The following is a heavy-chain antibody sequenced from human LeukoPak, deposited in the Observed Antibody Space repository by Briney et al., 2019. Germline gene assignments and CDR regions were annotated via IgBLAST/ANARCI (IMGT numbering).Heavy chain of an antibody. D-gene: IGHD2-21*02. J-gene: IGHJ5*02. CDR1: GGTFSSYA. CDR2: IIPIFGTA. CDR3: AKSKGVVTAIGFDP. V-gene: IGHV1-69*13. Sequence: GASVKVSCKASGGTFSSYAISWVRQAPGQGLEWMGGIIPIFGTANYAQKFQGRVTITADESTSTACMELSSLRSEDTAVYYCAKSKGVVTAIGFDPWGQGTLVTVSS.